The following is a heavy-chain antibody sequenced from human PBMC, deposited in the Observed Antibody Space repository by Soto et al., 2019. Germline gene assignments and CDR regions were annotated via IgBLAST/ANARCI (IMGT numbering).Heavy chain of an antibody. V-gene: IGHV1-46*01. CDR2: INPSSGRT. CDR1: GYTFTNYS. Sequence: GASVKVSCKASGYTFTNYSMHWVRQAPGQGLEWMGIINPSSGRTSYAQYFQGRVTMTSDTSTSIVYMEMRSLKSEDTAVYYCARDHNFGFILYAMDVWGQGTTVTVSS. J-gene: IGHJ6*02. CDR3: ARDHNFGFILYAMDV. D-gene: IGHD2-15*01.